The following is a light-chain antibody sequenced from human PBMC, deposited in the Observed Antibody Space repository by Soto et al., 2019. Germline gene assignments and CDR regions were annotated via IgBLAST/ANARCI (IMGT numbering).Light chain of an antibody. CDR1: SSDIGAYDY. V-gene: IGLV2-14*01. CDR2: DVN. Sequence: QSALTQPASVSGSPGQSITLSCTGTSSDIGAYDYVSWYQRYPGKAPKLIIYDVNNRPSGVSNRFSGSKSGNTASLTISGLQAEDGADYYCPSYASSSTHVVFGGGTQLTVL. J-gene: IGLJ2*01. CDR3: PSYASSSTHVV.